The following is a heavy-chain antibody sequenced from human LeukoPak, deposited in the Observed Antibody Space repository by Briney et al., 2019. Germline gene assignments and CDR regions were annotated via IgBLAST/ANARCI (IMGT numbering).Heavy chain of an antibody. CDR1: GFTFSSYA. CDR2: ISYDGSNK. Sequence: GGSLRLSCAASGFTFSSYAMHWVRQAPGKGLEWVAVISYDGSNKYYADSVKGRFTISRDNSKNTLYLQMNSLRAEDTAVYYCARDITGTTGDDYWGQGTLVTVSS. J-gene: IGHJ4*02. D-gene: IGHD1-7*01. V-gene: IGHV3-30-3*01. CDR3: ARDITGTTGDDY.